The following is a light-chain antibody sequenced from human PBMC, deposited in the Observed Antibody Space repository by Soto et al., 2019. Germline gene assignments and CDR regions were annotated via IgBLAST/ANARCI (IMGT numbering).Light chain of an antibody. V-gene: IGLV1-51*01. J-gene: IGLJ2*01. CDR2: DNN. CDR3: GTWDSSLSVVV. CDR1: SSNIGSNS. Sequence: QSVLTQPPSVSAAPGQKVTISCSGSSSNIGSNSVSWYQQLPGTAPKLLIYDNNKRPSGIPDRFSGSKSGTSATLGITGLQTGDEADYYCGTWDSSLSVVVIGGGTKLNVL.